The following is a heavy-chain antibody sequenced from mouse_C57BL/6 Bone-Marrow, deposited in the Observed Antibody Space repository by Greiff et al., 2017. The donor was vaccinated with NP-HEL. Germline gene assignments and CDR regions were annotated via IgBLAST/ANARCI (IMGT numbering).Heavy chain of an antibody. CDR1: GYTFTSYW. D-gene: IGHD1-1*01. CDR2: IDPSDSYT. V-gene: IGHV1-69*01. CDR3: ARELITTVPWFAY. J-gene: IGHJ3*01. Sequence: QVQLQQPGAELVMPGASVKLSRKASGYTFTSYWMHWVKQRPGQGLEWIGEIDPSDSYTNYNQKFKGKSTLTVDKSSSAAYMQLSSLTSEDSAVYYCARELITTVPWFAYWGQGTLVTVSA.